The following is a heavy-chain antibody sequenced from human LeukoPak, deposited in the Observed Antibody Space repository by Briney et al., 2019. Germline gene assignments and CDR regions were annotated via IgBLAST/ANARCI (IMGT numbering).Heavy chain of an antibody. CDR2: TSAYNGTT. V-gene: IGHV1-18*01. J-gene: IGHJ6*02. D-gene: IGHD2-21*02. Sequence: VASVKVSCKASGYTFTRYGISWVRQAPGQGLEWMGWTSAYNGTTNYAQKLQGRVTMTTDTSTSTAYMEMRSLRSDDTAVYYCARSGVPAIQYGMDVWGQGTTVTVSS. CDR1: GYTFTRYG. CDR3: ARSGVPAIQYGMDV.